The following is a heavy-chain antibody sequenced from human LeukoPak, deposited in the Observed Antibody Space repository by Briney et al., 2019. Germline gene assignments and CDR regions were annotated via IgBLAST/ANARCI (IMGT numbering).Heavy chain of an antibody. J-gene: IGHJ4*02. D-gene: IGHD3-10*01. CDR3: ARFRAGVGEPYGDY. CDR2: ISSSSSYI. Sequence: PGGSLRLSCAASGFTFSSYSMNWVRQAPGKGLEWVSSISSSSSYIYYADSVKGRFTISRDNAKNSLYLQMNSLRAEDTAVYYCARFRAGVGEPYGDYWGQGTLVTVSS. V-gene: IGHV3-21*01. CDR1: GFTFSSYS.